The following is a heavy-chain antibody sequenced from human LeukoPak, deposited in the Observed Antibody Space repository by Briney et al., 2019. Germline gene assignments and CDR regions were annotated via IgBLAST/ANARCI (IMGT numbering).Heavy chain of an antibody. CDR1: GFSFTSYW. J-gene: IGHJ4*02. D-gene: IGHD1-14*01. V-gene: IGHV5-51*01. CDR2: IYPDDSDT. CDR3: ARHSTGAVRVIDY. Sequence: GGSLRLSCKGSGFSFTSYWISWVRQMPGKGLEWMGTIYPDDSDTRYSPSYQGQVTISADKSISTAYLQWSSLKASDTAMYFCARHSTGAVRVIDYWGLGTLVTVSS.